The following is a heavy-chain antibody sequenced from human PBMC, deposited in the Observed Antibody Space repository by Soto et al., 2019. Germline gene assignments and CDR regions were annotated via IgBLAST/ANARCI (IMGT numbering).Heavy chain of an antibody. Sequence: PSETLSLTCTVSGGSINSGDYYWSWIRQPPGKGLEWIGYIYYSGSTYYNPSLKSRVTISVDTSKNQFSLKLSSVTAADTAVYYCARDGWGAHYYDSRSQGMDVWGQGTMVTVSS. CDR2: IYYSGST. J-gene: IGHJ6*02. CDR3: ARDGWGAHYYDSRSQGMDV. V-gene: IGHV4-30-4*01. D-gene: IGHD3-22*01. CDR1: GGSINSGDYY.